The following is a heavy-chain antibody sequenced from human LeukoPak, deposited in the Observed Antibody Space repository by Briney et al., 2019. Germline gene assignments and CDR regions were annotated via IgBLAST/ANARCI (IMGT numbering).Heavy chain of an antibody. CDR2: ISSSSSYI. V-gene: IGHV3-21*01. CDR1: GFTFSSYS. D-gene: IGHD3-10*01. CDR3: ARDLGAMVRGEVYYYYMDV. J-gene: IGHJ6*03. Sequence: GGSLRLSCAASGFTFSSYSMNWVRQAPGKGLEWVSSISSSSSYIYYADSVKGRFTISRDNAKNSLYLQMNSLRAEDTAVYYCARDLGAMVRGEVYYYYMDVWGKGTTVTISS.